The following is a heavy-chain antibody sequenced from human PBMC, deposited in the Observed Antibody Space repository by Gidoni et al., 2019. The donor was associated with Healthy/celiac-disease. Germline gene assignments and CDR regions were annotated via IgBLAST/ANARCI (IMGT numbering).Heavy chain of an antibody. J-gene: IGHJ4*02. V-gene: IGHV4-59*08. CDR1: GCSIRRYY. Sequence: QVQLQESGPGLVKPSETLSLTSTVPGCSIRRYYWSWIRQPPGKGLEWIGYIYYSGSTNYTPSLKSRVTISVDTSKNQFSLKLSSVTAADTAVYYCARHPGVGVVDYWGQGTLVTVSS. CDR3: ARHPGVGVVDY. CDR2: IYYSGST.